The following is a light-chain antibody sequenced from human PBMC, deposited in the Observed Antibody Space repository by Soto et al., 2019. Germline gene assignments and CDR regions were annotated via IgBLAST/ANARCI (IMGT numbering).Light chain of an antibody. CDR2: GAS. CDR3: QQYASSPLT. J-gene: IGKJ4*01. V-gene: IGKV3-20*01. CDR1: QSVTSNY. Sequence: EIVLTQSPGTLSLPTGERATLSCRASQSVTSNYLPGFQQNPGQAPRLLMYGASSSATGIPDRCSGSGSGTDFTLTISRLEPEDVAVYFCQQYASSPLTFGGGTKVDIK.